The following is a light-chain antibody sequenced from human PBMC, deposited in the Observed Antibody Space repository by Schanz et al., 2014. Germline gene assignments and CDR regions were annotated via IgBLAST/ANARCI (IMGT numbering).Light chain of an antibody. V-gene: IGKV3-20*01. CDR2: GAS. CDR1: QSVSSTY. Sequence: EIVLTQSPGTLSLSPGERATLSCRASQSVSSTYLAWYQQKPGQAPRLLIFGASSRATGIPDRFSGSGSGTDFTLTISSLQSEDFAVYYCQQYHIWPPWTFGQGTKVEIK. J-gene: IGKJ1*01. CDR3: QQYHIWPPWT.